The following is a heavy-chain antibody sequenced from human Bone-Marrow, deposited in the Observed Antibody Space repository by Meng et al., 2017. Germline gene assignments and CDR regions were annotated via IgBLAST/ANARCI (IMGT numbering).Heavy chain of an antibody. J-gene: IGHJ4*02. Sequence: GVLGECGGGLVKAVGSLSCFVGASGLSFNDAWMSWVRQAPGKGLEWVGRIKRNSDGGTIDYAAPVKGRFTISRDDSKNTLYLQMDSLITEDTAVYFCATGAAAADHWGQGTLVTVSS. V-gene: IGHV3-15*01. CDR1: GLSFNDAW. CDR2: IKRNSDGGTI. CDR3: ATGAAAADH. D-gene: IGHD6-13*01.